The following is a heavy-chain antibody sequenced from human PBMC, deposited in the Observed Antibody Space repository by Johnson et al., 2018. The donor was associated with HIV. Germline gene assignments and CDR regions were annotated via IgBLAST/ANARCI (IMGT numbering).Heavy chain of an antibody. CDR1: GFTYSSYA. CDR3: AKPLRWDFAVDAFDI. CDR2: ISYDGSNK. D-gene: IGHD1-26*01. J-gene: IGHJ3*02. Sequence: QVQLVESGGGVVQPGRSLRLSCVVSGFTYSSYAMHWVRQAPGKGLEWVAVISYDGSNKYYADSVKGRFTISSDNSKNTLYLQMNSLRAEDTAVYYCAKPLRWDFAVDAFDIWGQGTMVTVSS. V-gene: IGHV3-30*04.